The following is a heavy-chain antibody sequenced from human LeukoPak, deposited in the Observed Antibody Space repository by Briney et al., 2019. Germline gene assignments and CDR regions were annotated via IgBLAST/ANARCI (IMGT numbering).Heavy chain of an antibody. CDR2: ISGSGAMT. D-gene: IGHD1-1*01. J-gene: IGHJ4*02. CDR1: GFTFPSYV. V-gene: IGHV3-23*01. Sequence: GGSLRLSCAGSGFTFPSYVMTWVRQAPGKGLEWLSSISGSGAMTYYADSVKGRFTISRDNSKNTLFLQMNSLRAEDTAVYYCAKDKRDLQRYFDYWGQGTLVTVSS. CDR3: AKDKRDLQRYFDY.